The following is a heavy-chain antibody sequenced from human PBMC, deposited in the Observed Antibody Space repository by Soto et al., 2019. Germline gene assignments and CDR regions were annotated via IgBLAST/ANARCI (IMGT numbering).Heavy chain of an antibody. J-gene: IGHJ6*02. CDR2: IIPIFGTA. V-gene: IGHV1-69*13. CDR1: GGTFSSYA. D-gene: IGHD2-2*01. Sequence: SVKVSCKASGGTFSSYAISWVRQAPGQGLEWMGGIIPIFGTANYAQKFQGRVTITADESTSTAYMELSSLRSEDTAVYYCARGTVPRRDYYYYGMDVWGQGTTVTVSS. CDR3: ARGTVPRRDYYYYGMDV.